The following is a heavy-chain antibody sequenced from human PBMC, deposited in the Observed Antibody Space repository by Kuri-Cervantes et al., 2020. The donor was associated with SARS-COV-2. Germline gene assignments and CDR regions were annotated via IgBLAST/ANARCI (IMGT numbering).Heavy chain of an antibody. Sequence: ASVKVSCNASGYTFTSYDINWVRQATGQGLEWMGWMNPNSGNTGYAQKFQGRVTMTRNTSISTAYMELSSLRSEDTAVYYCARGPNYCGGDCYDLEAEYFQHWGQGTLVTVSS. CDR2: MNPNSGNT. D-gene: IGHD2-21*01. V-gene: IGHV1-8*02. CDR3: ARGPNYCGGDCYDLEAEYFQH. J-gene: IGHJ1*01. CDR1: GYTFTSYD.